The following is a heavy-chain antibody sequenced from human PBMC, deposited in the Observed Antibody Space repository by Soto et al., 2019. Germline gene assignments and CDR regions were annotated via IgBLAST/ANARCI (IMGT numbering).Heavy chain of an antibody. D-gene: IGHD3-10*01. Sequence: QIQLVQSGAEVKKAGASVKVSCKASGYTFTNYGISWVRQALGQGLEWMGWISAYNDNTNYAQKFQGRVTLTTDTSTRTAYMELRSLTSDDTAVYYCAREGYYYGSGSYSPPRYYGMDVRGQGTTVTVFS. J-gene: IGHJ6*02. CDR1: GYTFTNYG. CDR2: ISAYNDNT. CDR3: AREGYYYGSGSYSPPRYYGMDV. V-gene: IGHV1-18*01.